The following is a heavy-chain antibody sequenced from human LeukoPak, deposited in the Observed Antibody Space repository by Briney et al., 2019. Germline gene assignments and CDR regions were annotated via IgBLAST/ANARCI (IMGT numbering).Heavy chain of an antibody. CDR1: GFTFDDYA. D-gene: IGHD3-3*01. CDR2: ISWNSGSI. Sequence: GGSLRLLCAASGFTFDDYAMLWVRQAPGKGLEWVSGISWNSGSIGYADCVKGRFTISRDNAKNSLYLQMNSLRAEDTALYYCAKDIGSTIFGGNQFDYWGQGTLVTVSS. CDR3: AKDIGSTIFGGNQFDY. V-gene: IGHV3-9*01. J-gene: IGHJ4*02.